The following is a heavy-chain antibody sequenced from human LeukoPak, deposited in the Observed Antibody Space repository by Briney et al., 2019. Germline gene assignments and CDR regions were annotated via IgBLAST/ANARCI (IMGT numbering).Heavy chain of an antibody. J-gene: IGHJ4*02. CDR3: WSFNYDSSGYYGDY. CDR2: IWYDGSNK. D-gene: IGHD3-22*01. Sequence: GRSLRLSCAASGFTFSSYGMHWVRQAPGKGLEWVAVIWYDGSNKYYADSVKGRFTISRDNSKNTLYLQMNSLRAEDTAVYYCWSFNYDSSGYYGDYWGQGTLVTVSS. CDR1: GFTFSSYG. V-gene: IGHV3-33*01.